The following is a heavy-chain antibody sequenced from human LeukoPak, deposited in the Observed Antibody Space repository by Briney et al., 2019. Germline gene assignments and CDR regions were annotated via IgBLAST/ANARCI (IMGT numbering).Heavy chain of an antibody. CDR2: ISGSGGTT. D-gene: IGHD5-24*01. Sequence: XXAPGGGXEXVSSISGSGGTTYYAGSVKGRFTISRDNSKNTLSLQMNSLRPEDTAEYYCARVAGDAYKYRDCWGQGTLVTVSS. J-gene: IGHJ4*02. V-gene: IGHV3-23*01. CDR3: ARVAGDAYKYRDC.